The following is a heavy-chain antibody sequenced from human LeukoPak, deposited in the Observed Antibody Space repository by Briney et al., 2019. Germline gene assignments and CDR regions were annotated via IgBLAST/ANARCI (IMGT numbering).Heavy chain of an antibody. Sequence: KPSETLSLTCTVSGYSIGSGYYWGWIRQPPGKGLEWIGSIFHSGNTYYNPSLKSRVTISVDTSKNQFSLKLSSVTAADTAVYYCARDSFFDDSSGYYYDWGQGTLVTVSS. CDR1: GYSIGSGYY. J-gene: IGHJ4*02. CDR2: IFHSGNT. D-gene: IGHD3-22*01. V-gene: IGHV4-38-2*02. CDR3: ARDSFFDDSSGYYYD.